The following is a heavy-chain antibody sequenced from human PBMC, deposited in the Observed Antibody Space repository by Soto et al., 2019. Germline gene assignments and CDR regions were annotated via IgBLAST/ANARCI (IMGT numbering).Heavy chain of an antibody. CDR1: GFTFSSYS. CDR2: ISSSSSYI. Sequence: EVQLVESGGGLVKPGGSLRLSSAASGFTFSSYSMNWVRQAPGKGLEWVSSISSSSSYIYYADSVKGRFTISRDNAKNSLYLQMNSLRAEDTAVYYCAPLDTVTTSYWGQGTLVTVSS. J-gene: IGHJ4*02. CDR3: APLDTVTTSY. V-gene: IGHV3-21*01. D-gene: IGHD4-17*01.